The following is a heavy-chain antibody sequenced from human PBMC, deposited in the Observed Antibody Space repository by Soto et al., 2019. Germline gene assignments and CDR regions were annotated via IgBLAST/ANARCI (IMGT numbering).Heavy chain of an antibody. CDR3: AVENEGIEVAGNILSFAY. CDR2: IDPSDSYT. D-gene: IGHD6-19*01. V-gene: IGHV5-10-1*01. J-gene: IGHJ4*02. CDR1: GYSFTSYW. Sequence: PGESLKISCKGSGYSFTSYWISWVRQMPGKGLEWMGRIDPSDSYTNYSPSFQGHVTISADKSISTAYLQWSSLKASDTAMYYCAVENEGIEVAGNILSFAYWGQGTLVTVSS.